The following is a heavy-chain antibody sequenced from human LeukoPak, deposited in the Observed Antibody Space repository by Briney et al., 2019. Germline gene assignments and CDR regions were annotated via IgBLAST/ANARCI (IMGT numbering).Heavy chain of an antibody. Sequence: GGSLRLSCAASGFTFSSYAMHWVRQAPGKGLEWVAVISYDGSNKYYADSVKGRFTISRGNSKNTLYLQMNSLRAEDTAVYYCAREMYYYDSSVDAFDIWGQGTMVTVSS. CDR1: GFTFSSYA. V-gene: IGHV3-30-3*01. J-gene: IGHJ3*02. D-gene: IGHD3-22*01. CDR2: ISYDGSNK. CDR3: AREMYYYDSSVDAFDI.